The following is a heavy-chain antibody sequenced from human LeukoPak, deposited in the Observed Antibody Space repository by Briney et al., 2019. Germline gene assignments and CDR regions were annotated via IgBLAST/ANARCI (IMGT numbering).Heavy chain of an antibody. CDR2: IYYSGST. V-gene: IGHV4-59*08. J-gene: IGHJ4*02. CDR1: GGSINNYY. CDR3: ARLLEGVAGTWGY. D-gene: IGHD6-19*01. Sequence: SETLSLTCTVSGGSINNYYWSWIRQPPGKGLEWIGYIYYSGSTSYNPSLKSRVTISVDTSKNQFSLKLSSVTDADTAVYYCARLLEGVAGTWGYWGQGTLVTVS.